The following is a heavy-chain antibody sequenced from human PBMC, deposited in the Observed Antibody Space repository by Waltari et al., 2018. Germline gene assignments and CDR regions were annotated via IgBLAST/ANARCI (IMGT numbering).Heavy chain of an antibody. V-gene: IGHV3-48*04. CDR1: GFTFSTYS. Sequence: EVQVVESGGGLVQPGGSLRLSCVASGFTFSTYSMRWVRQAPGKGLEWVSYISTSGTTIYYADSVKGRFTISRDNAKNSLYLQMNSLRAEDTAVYYCARTYGSGSHYNFWGQGSLVIVSS. J-gene: IGHJ4*02. CDR2: ISTSGTTI. D-gene: IGHD3-10*01. CDR3: ARTYGSGSHYNF.